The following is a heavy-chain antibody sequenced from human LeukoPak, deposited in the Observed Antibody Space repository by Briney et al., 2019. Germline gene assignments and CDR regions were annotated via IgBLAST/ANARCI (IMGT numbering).Heavy chain of an antibody. V-gene: IGHV4-39*01. Sequence: SETLSLTCTVSSASINSSNFYRGWIRQPPGKGLECIGTIYYSGSTYYNPSLKSRVTISVDTSKSQFSLKLSSVTAADTSVYYCARGDYDTSGYFSFDYWGQGILVTVSS. D-gene: IGHD3-22*01. CDR3: ARGDYDTSGYFSFDY. J-gene: IGHJ4*02. CDR1: SASINSSNFY. CDR2: IYYSGST.